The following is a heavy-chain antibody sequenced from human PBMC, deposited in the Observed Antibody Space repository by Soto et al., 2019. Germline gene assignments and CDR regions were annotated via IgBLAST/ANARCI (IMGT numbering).Heavy chain of an antibody. CDR1: GYTFTSYA. D-gene: IGHD4-17*01. J-gene: IGHJ5*02. CDR2: INAGNGNT. CDR3: ARGMTTVTTGFDP. V-gene: IGHV1-3*01. Sequence: ASVKVSCKASGYTFTSYAMHWVRQAPGQRLEWMGWINAGNGNTKYSQKFQGRVTITWDTSASTAYMELSSLRSEDTAVYYCARGMTTVTTGFDPWGQGTLVTVSS.